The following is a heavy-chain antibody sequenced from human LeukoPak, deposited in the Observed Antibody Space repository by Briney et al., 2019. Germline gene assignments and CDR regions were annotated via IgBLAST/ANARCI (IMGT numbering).Heavy chain of an antibody. CDR3: ARNLAVAPHAYYFDY. J-gene: IGHJ4*02. CDR2: INVGNGNT. D-gene: IGHD6-19*01. V-gene: IGHV1-3*03. CDR1: GYTFTDYS. Sequence: ASVKVSCKASGYTFTDYSMHWVRQAPGQRLEWMGWINVGNGNTKYSQEFQGRVTITRDTSASTAYMELSSLRSEDMAVYYCARNLAVAPHAYYFDYGGQGTLVTVSS.